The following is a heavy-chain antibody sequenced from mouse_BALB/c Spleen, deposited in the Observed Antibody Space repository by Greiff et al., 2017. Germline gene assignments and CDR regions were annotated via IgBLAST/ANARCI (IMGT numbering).Heavy chain of an antibody. CDR1: GYTFTSYW. J-gene: IGHJ4*01. Sequence: VQLQQPGAELVRPGASVKLSCKASGYTFTSYWINWVKQRPGQGLEWIGNIYPSDSYTNYNQKFKDKATLTVDKSSSTAYMQLSSPTSEDSAVYYCARGGGSYEGYAMDYWGQGTSVTVSS. V-gene: IGHV1-69*02. CDR2: IYPSDSYT. CDR3: ARGGGSYEGYAMDY. D-gene: IGHD2-12*01.